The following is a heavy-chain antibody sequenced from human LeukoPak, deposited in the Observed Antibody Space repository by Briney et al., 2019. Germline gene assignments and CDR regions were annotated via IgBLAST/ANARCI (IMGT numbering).Heavy chain of an antibody. CDR2: INPNSGGT. CDR1: GGTFSSYA. J-gene: IGHJ3*02. V-gene: IGHV1-2*02. D-gene: IGHD3-3*01. Sequence: GASVKVSCKASGGTFSSYAISWVRQAPGQGLEWMGWINPNSGGTNYAQNFQGRVTMTRDTSISTAYMELSRLRSDDTAVYYCAREPITIFGVITPHDAFDIWGQGTMVTVSS. CDR3: AREPITIFGVITPHDAFDI.